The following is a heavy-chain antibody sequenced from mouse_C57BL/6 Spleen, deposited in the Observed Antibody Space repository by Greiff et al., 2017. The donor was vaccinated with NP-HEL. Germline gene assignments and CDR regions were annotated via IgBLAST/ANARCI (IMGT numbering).Heavy chain of an antibody. Sequence: EVMLVESGPGLAKPSQTLSLTCSVTGYSITSDYWNWIRKFPGNKLEYMGYISYSGSTYYNPSLKSRISITRDTSKNQYYLQLNSVTTEDTATYYCARSPFTTVVPWYFDYWGQGTTLTVSS. V-gene: IGHV3-8*01. CDR3: ARSPFTTVVPWYFDY. CDR1: GYSITSDY. CDR2: ISYSGST. D-gene: IGHD1-1*01. J-gene: IGHJ2*01.